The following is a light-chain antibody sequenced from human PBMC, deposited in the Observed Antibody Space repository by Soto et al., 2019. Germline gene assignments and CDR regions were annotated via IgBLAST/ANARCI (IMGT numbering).Light chain of an antibody. J-gene: IGKJ5*01. V-gene: IGKV3-11*01. CDR2: DAS. CDR1: QSVSSY. Sequence: EIVLTQSPATLSMSPGERATLSCRASQSVSSYLAWFQQKPGQAPRLLIYDASNRATGIPARFSGSGSETDFTLTISSLEPEDSAVYFCQQRARWVTFGKGTRVEIK. CDR3: QQRARWVT.